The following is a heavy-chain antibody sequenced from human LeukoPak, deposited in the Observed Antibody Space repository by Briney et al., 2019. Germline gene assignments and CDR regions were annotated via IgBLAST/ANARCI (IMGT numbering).Heavy chain of an antibody. J-gene: IGHJ5*02. D-gene: IGHD5-18*01. CDR1: GGSITHYY. Sequence: SETLSLTCTVSGGSITHYYWTWIRQPPGKTLEWIGYSYYSGSTKYNPSLKSRVTISVDTSNNQFSLNLRSVTAADTAVYYCARHRRQLWLDDWGQGTLVTVSS. V-gene: IGHV4-59*01. CDR3: ARHRRQLWLDD. CDR2: SYYSGST.